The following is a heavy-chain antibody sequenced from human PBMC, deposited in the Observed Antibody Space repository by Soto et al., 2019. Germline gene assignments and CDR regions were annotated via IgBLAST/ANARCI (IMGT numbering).Heavy chain of an antibody. CDR1: GGSITGGGSY. J-gene: IGHJ4*02. CDR3: ARVSDYPTYYFDY. CDR2: IYYSGST. Sequence: QLKLQEPAPGLVKPSQTLSLPCIFSGGSITGGGSYWSWFRQHPGKGLEWIGYIYYSGSTYYNPSLKSRVTISVDTSKNQFSLKLSSVTAADTAVYYCARVSDYPTYYFDYWGQGTLVTVSS. V-gene: IGHV4-31*03. D-gene: IGHD4-17*01.